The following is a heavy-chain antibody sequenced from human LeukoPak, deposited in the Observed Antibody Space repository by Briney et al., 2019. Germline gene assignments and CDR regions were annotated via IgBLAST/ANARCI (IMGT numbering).Heavy chain of an antibody. CDR3: ARGTPTPGMDY. J-gene: IGHJ4*02. D-gene: IGHD3-10*01. CDR1: GYPISAHF. Sequence: ASVKVSCKASGYPISAHFLNWVRQAPGQGLEWMGNIDTTTGNPRYAQDFTGRFVFSLDTSVSTAYLQITSLKADDTAAYYCARGTPTPGMDYWGQGTQVTVSS. CDR2: IDTTTGNP. V-gene: IGHV7-4-1*02.